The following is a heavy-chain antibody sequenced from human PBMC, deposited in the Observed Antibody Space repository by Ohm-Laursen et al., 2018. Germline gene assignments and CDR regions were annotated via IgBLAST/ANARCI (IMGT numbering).Heavy chain of an antibody. D-gene: IGHD3-3*01. CDR2: IYYSGST. J-gene: IGHJ6*02. CDR1: GGSISSYY. V-gene: IGHV4-59*01. CDR3: ARATKLRFLEDPDYGMDV. Sequence: TLSLTCTVSGGSISSYYWSWIRQPPGKGLEWIGYIYYSGSTNYNPSLKSRVTISVDTSKNQFSLKLSSVTAADTAVYYCARATKLRFLEDPDYGMDVWGQGTTVTVSS.